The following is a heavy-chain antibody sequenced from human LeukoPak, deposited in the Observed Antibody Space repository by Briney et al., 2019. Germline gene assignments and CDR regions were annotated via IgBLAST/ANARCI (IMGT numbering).Heavy chain of an antibody. CDR1: GGSISSYY. J-gene: IGHJ6*02. CDR3: ASQNSGWLYYGMDV. Sequence: SETLSLTCTVSGGSISSYYWSWIRQPPGKGLEWIGSIYYSGSTYYNPSLKSRVTISVDTSKNQFSLKLSSVTAADTAVYYCASQNSGWLYYGMDVWGQGTTVTVSS. CDR2: IYYSGST. V-gene: IGHV4-59*05. D-gene: IGHD6-19*01.